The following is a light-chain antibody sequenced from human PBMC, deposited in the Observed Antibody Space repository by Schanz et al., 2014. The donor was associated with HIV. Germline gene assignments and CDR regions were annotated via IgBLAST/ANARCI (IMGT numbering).Light chain of an antibody. J-gene: IGKJ1*01. CDR2: GAS. CDR3: QQYNTWPRT. V-gene: IGKV3-15*01. CDR1: QSVSSS. Sequence: EIVLTQSPGTLSLSPGERATLSCRASQSVSSSLAWYQQKPGQAPRLLIFGASTRATGIPARFSGSGSGTEFTLTISSLQSEDFAVYYCQQYNTWPRTFGQGTKVELK.